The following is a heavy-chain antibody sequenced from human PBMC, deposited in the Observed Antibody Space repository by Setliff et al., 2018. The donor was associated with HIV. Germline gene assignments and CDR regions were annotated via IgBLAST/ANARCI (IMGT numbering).Heavy chain of an antibody. Sequence: RASVKVSCKAIGYMILGYKMSWVRQAPGQGLEWIGWISPDNGAAEYAPKFQGRVTMTLDTSISTAYLEIPRLTSDDAAVYYCARPRVFDSFDVWGQGTMVTVSS. CDR1: GYMILGYK. CDR2: ISPDNGAA. V-gene: IGHV1-2*02. J-gene: IGHJ3*01. CDR3: ARPRVFDSFDV.